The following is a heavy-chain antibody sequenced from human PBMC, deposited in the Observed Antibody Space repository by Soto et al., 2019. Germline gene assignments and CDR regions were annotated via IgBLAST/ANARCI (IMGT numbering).Heavy chain of an antibody. CDR2: IWYDGRNK. J-gene: IGHJ4*02. CDR1: GFTFSSYG. CDR3: AREAPASIRDYLDY. V-gene: IGHV3-33*01. D-gene: IGHD2-2*01. Sequence: QVQLVESGGGVVQPGRSLRLSCAASGFTFSSYGMHWVRQAPGKGLEWVAVIWYDGRNKYYADSVKGRFTISRDNSRNTLYLQMNILRAEATSVYYCAREAPASIRDYLDYLCQGTLVTVSS.